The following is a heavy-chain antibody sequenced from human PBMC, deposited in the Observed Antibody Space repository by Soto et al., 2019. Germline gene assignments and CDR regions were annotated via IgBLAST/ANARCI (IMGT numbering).Heavy chain of an antibody. D-gene: IGHD2-15*01. V-gene: IGHV1-18*04. CDR2: ISAYNGNT. CDR3: ARDRGLLRAFDI. CDR1: GYTFTGYG. J-gene: IGHJ3*02. Sequence: APSVKVSCKDSGYTFTGYGISWARQAPGQGLEWMGWISAYNGNTNYAQKLQGRVTMTTDTSTSTAYMELRSLRSDDTAVYYCARDRGLLRAFDIWGQGTMLTVSS.